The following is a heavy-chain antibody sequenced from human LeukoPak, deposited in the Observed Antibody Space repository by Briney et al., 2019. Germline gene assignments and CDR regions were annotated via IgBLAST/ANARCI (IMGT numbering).Heavy chain of an antibody. J-gene: IGHJ4*02. V-gene: IGHV3-53*01. CDR3: ARGDGYNFFDS. Sequence: GGSLRLSCAASGLSVSSNYMSWVRQAPGKGLEWVSVVYIGGNTYYTDSVKGRFTISRDNSKNTVYLQMNSLRAEDTAVYYCARGDGYNFFDSWGQGTLVTVSS. CDR2: VYIGGNT. D-gene: IGHD5-24*01. CDR1: GLSVSSNY.